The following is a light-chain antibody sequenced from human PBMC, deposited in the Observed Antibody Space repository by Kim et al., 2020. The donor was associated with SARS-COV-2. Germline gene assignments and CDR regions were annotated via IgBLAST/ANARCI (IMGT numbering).Light chain of an antibody. V-gene: IGKV1D-12*01. CDR1: QGIGRW. CDR2: AAS. J-gene: IGKJ4*01. Sequence: GSVGDRVTITCGASQGIGRWLAWYQQKPGKAPTLLIYAASSLQSGVPSRFSGSGSGTDFTLTISSLQPEDFATYYCQQANSFPLTFGGGTKVDIK. CDR3: QQANSFPLT.